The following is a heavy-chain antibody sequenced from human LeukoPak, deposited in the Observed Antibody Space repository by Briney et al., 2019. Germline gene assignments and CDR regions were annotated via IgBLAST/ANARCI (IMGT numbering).Heavy chain of an antibody. CDR2: ISWDGNIR. CDR1: GFTFRGHA. D-gene: IGHD3-22*01. Sequence: GGSLRLSCAASGFTFRGHAFHWIGQAPGKGLEWVAFISWDGNIRYYAESVKGRFTLSRDNSKNTLYLQMNSLRAEDTAVYYCVKDDSSGYVDYWGQGTLVTVSS. V-gene: IGHV3-30-3*01. J-gene: IGHJ4*02. CDR3: VKDDSSGYVDY.